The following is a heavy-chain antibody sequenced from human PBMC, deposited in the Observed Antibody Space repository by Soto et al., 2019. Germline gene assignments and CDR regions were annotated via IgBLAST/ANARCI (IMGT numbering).Heavy chain of an antibody. CDR3: ASTYYGDYVGYFQH. J-gene: IGHJ1*01. CDR2: IYYSGST. Sequence: QVQLQESGPGLVKPSETLSLTCTVSGGSISSYYWSWIRQPPGKGLEWIGYIYYSGSTNYNPSLKSRVTISVDPSKNQFSLKLSTVTAADTAVYYCASTYYGDYVGYFQHWGQGTLVTVSS. V-gene: IGHV4-59*08. CDR1: GGSISSYY. D-gene: IGHD4-17*01.